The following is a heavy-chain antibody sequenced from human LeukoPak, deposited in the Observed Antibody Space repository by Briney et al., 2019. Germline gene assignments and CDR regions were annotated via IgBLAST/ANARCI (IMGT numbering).Heavy chain of an antibody. CDR3: ARDMGAAAGIRNRRVNAFDI. Sequence: GRSLRLSCAASGFTFSSYAMHWVRQAPGKGLEWVAVISHDGSNKYYADSVKGRFTISRDNSKNTLYLQMNSLRAEDTAVYYCARDMGAAAGIRNRRVNAFDIWGQGTMVTVSS. CDR2: ISHDGSNK. CDR1: GFTFSSYA. D-gene: IGHD6-13*01. V-gene: IGHV3-30*04. J-gene: IGHJ3*02.